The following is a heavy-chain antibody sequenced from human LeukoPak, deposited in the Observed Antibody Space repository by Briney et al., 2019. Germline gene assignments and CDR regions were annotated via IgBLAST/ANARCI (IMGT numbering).Heavy chain of an antibody. CDR1: GFTFNNAW. V-gene: IGHV3-48*01. CDR3: ARVAKGYYFDY. CDR2: ISSSNSTI. J-gene: IGHJ4*02. Sequence: GGSLRLSCAASGFTFNNAWMTWVRQAPGKGLEWVSYISSSNSTIFYADSVKGRFTISRDNAKNSLYLQMNSLRAEDTAVYYCARVAKGYYFDYWGQGTLVTVSS.